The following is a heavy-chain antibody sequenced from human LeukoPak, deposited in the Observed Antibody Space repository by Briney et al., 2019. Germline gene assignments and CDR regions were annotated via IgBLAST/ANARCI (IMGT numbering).Heavy chain of an antibody. V-gene: IGHV3-23*01. D-gene: IGHD3-10*01. CDR2: VSSRGDAT. CDR1: GFTSSNYG. J-gene: IGHJ4*02. Sequence: PGGSLTLSCTASGFTSSNYGMAWVRQAPGKGLEWLSVVSSRGDATYYADNAKGRFTISRDNSKNTVSLQMNNLRVDDTATYYCAKDRRLWFGQLLIDSWGQGALVADSS. CDR3: AKDRRLWFGQLLIDS.